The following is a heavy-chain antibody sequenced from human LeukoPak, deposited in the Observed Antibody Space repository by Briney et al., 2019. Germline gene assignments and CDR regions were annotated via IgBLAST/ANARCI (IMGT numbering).Heavy chain of an antibody. J-gene: IGHJ4*02. V-gene: IGHV3-30*18. Sequence: GGYLILSCAASGFTFSSYGMHSVRQAPGKGLERVAVISYDGNNKYYADSVKGRFTISRNNSKNTLYLQTNSLRAEDTAVYYCAKQYYWGQGTLVTVSS. CDR1: GFTFSSYG. CDR2: ISYDGNNK. CDR3: AKQYY.